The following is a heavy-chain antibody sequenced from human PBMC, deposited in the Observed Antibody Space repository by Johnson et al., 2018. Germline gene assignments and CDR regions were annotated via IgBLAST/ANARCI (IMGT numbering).Heavy chain of an antibody. CDR2: MYPGDSDI. D-gene: IGHD5-12*01. Sequence: VQLVESGTEVKKPGESLKISCKGSGYNFTNYWIGWVRQMPGIGLEWMGIMYPGDSDIRYSPSFQGQVTISADRSISTAYLQWSSLKASDTAMYFCARPRSGVAVTAFDIWGQGTMVTVSS. J-gene: IGHJ3*02. CDR3: ARPRSGVAVTAFDI. CDR1: GYNFTNYW. V-gene: IGHV5-51*01.